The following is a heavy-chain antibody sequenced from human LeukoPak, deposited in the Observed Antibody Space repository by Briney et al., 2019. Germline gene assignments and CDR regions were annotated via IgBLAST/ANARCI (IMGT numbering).Heavy chain of an antibody. D-gene: IGHD1-26*01. CDR3: ARGGSYLSAFDI. CDR1: GFTVRSNY. CDR2: IYGGGSV. Sequence: GGSLRLSCAASGFTVRSNYMSWFRQAPGKGLEWVSIIYGGGSVFYADSVKGRFTISRDNSKNTLYLQMNSLRGEDTAVYYCARGGSYLSAFDIWGQGTMVTVSS. V-gene: IGHV3-53*01. J-gene: IGHJ3*02.